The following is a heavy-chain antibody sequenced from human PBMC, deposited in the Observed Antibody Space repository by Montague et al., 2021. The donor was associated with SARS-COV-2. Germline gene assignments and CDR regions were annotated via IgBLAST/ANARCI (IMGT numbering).Heavy chain of an antibody. Sequence: TLSLTCTVSGGSISSGGYYWSWIRQHPGKGLEWIGYIYYSGSTYYNPSLKSRITISVGTSKNQFSLKLSSVTAADTAVYYCARVLSHRAIFGVVIINGMDVWGQGTTVTVSS. CDR1: GGSISSGGYY. D-gene: IGHD3-3*01. CDR2: IYYSGST. J-gene: IGHJ6*02. V-gene: IGHV4-31*03. CDR3: ARVLSHRAIFGVVIINGMDV.